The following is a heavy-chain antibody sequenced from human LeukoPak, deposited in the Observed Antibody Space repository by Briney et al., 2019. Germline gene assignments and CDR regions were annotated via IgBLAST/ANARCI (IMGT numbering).Heavy chain of an antibody. CDR2: IYPADSDT. CDR1: GYSFTSYW. Sequence: GESLKISCKGSGYSFTSYWIGWVRQMPGKGLEWMGIIYPADSDTRYSPSFQGQVTISADKSISTAYLQWSSLKASDTAMYYCARHYYGSGSSGQNDYRGQGTLVTVSS. J-gene: IGHJ4*02. D-gene: IGHD3-10*01. V-gene: IGHV5-51*01. CDR3: ARHYYGSGSSGQNDY.